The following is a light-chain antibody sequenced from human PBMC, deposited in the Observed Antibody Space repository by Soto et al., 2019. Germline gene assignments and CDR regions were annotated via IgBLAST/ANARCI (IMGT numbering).Light chain of an antibody. J-gene: IGKJ2*01. CDR3: QQYGTSPST. Sequence: EIVLTQSPGTLSLSPGERATLSCRASQGVNRNYLAWYHQKPGQAPRLLIYGASSRATGIPDRFSGSGSGTDFTLTISRLEPEDFAVYYCQQYGTSPSTFAQGTKLDIE. CDR2: GAS. CDR1: QGVNRNY. V-gene: IGKV3-20*01.